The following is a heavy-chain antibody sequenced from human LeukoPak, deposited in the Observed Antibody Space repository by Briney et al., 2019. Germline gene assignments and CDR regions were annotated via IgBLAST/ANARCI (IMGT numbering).Heavy chain of an antibody. CDR3: ARTMEAEVGEYFDY. D-gene: IGHD3-10*01. CDR2: IYYSGST. J-gene: IGHJ4*02. CDR1: GGSISSYY. V-gene: IGHV4-59*01. Sequence: SETLSLTCTVSGGSISSYYWSWLRQPPGKGLEWIGYIYYSGSTNYNPSLKSRVTISVDTSKNQFSLKLSSVTAADTAVYYCARTMEAEVGEYFDYWGQGTLVTVSS.